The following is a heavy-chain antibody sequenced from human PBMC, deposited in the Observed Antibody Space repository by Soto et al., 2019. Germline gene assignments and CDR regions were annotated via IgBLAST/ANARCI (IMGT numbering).Heavy chain of an antibody. CDR1: GGSVNSGSHY. Sequence: PSETLSLTCTVSGGSVNSGSHYWSWIRQSPGKGLEWIGYIYYNGGTNNNRSLKSRVTISLDKSKNQFSLRLSSVTAADTAVYYYARGLTGHAYGRFDSWVPGTMVTVSS. CDR3: ARGLTGHAYGRFDS. V-gene: IGHV4-61*01. CDR2: IYYNGGT. D-gene: IGHD3-10*01. J-gene: IGHJ4*02.